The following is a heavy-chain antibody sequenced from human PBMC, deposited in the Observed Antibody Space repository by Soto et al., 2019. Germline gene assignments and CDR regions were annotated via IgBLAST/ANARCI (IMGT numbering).Heavy chain of an antibody. D-gene: IGHD2-15*01. CDR3: ARYPYTSYCSDGSCSYDAFDI. V-gene: IGHV1-8*01. J-gene: IGHJ3*02. CDR1: GYSFTSYD. CDR2: MDPNSGNT. Sequence: ASVKVSCKASGYSFTSYDVNWVRQATGQGLEWMGWMDPNSGNTAFAQKFQGRVTMTRDTPISTAYMELSGLRSEDTAVYYCARYPYTSYCSDGSCSYDAFDIWGQGTVVTVSS.